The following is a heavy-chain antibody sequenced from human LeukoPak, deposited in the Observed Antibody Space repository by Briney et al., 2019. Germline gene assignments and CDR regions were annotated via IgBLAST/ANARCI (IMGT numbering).Heavy chain of an antibody. Sequence: KPSETLSLTCSVSGGSISGYYWTWIRQPAGKGLEWIGRVYTSGSTHYNPSLKTRLTMSVDTSKNQFSLKLSSVTAADTAVYYCARVIAARFSKYYYYYYLDVWGKGTTVTVSS. CDR2: VYTSGST. J-gene: IGHJ6*03. CDR1: GGSISGYY. CDR3: ARVIAARFSKYYYYYYLDV. D-gene: IGHD6-6*01. V-gene: IGHV4-4*07.